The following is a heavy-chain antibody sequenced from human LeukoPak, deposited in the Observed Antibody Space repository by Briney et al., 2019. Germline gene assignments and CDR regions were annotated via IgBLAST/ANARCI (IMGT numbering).Heavy chain of an antibody. V-gene: IGHV3-53*01. CDR1: GFIVSSNY. J-gene: IGHJ5*02. CDR3: ARNRAAAGTGWFDP. D-gene: IGHD6-13*01. Sequence: GGSLRVSCAASGFIVSSNYMSWVRQAPGKGLEWVSVIYSGGSTYYADSVKGRFTISRDTSKNTLYLQMNSLRAEDTAVYYCARNRAAAGTGWFDPWGQGTLVTVSS. CDR2: IYSGGST.